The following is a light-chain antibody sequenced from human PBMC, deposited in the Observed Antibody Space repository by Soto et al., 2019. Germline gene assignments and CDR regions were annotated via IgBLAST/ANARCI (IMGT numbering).Light chain of an antibody. CDR2: SNN. J-gene: IGLJ1*01. CDR1: SSNIGSNT. Sequence: QLVLTRPPSASGTPGQRVTISCSGSSSNIGSNTVNWYQQLPGTAPKLLIYSNNQRPSGVPDRFSGSKSGTSASLAISGLQSEDEADYYCAAWDDSLNGYVFGTGTKVTVL. V-gene: IGLV1-44*01. CDR3: AAWDDSLNGYV.